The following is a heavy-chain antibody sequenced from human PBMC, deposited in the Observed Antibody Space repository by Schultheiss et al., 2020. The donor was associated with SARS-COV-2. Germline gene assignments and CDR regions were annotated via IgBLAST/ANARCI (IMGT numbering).Heavy chain of an antibody. CDR3: ARHVYSSAAGDYMDV. CDR1: GGSISSYY. V-gene: IGHV4-4*07. D-gene: IGHD6-19*01. J-gene: IGHJ6*03. CDR2: IYTSGST. Sequence: SETLSLTCTVSGGSISSYYWSWIRQPPGKGLEWIGRIYTSGSTNYNPSLKSRVTMSVDTSKNQFSLKLSSVTAADTAVYYCARHVYSSAAGDYMDVWGKGTTVTVSS.